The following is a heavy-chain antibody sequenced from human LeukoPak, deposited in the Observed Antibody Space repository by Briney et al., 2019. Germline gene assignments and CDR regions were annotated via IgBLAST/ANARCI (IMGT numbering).Heavy chain of an antibody. CDR3: ARLPTIDFWSGAPYFDL. D-gene: IGHD3-3*01. Sequence: GASVKVSCKASGYTFTGYYMHWVRQAPGQGLEWMGWINPNSGGTNYAQKFQGRVTMTRDTSISTAYMELSRLRSDDTAVYYCARLPTIDFWSGAPYFDLWGRGTLVTVSS. CDR2: INPNSGGT. CDR1: GYTFTGYY. J-gene: IGHJ2*01. V-gene: IGHV1-2*02.